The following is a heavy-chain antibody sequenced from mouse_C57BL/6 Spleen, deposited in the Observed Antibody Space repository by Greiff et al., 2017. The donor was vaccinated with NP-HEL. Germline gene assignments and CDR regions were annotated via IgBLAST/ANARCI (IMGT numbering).Heavy chain of an antibody. CDR3: AREGDYDTLFAY. D-gene: IGHD2-4*01. J-gene: IGHJ3*01. V-gene: IGHV1-52*01. Sequence: QVQLKESGAELMKPGASVKLSCKATGYTFTGYWIEWVKQRPIQGLEWIGNIDPSDSETHYNQKFKDKATLTVDKSSSTAYMQLSSLTSEDSAVYYCAREGDYDTLFAYWGQGTLVTVSA. CDR1: GYTFTGYW. CDR2: IDPSDSET.